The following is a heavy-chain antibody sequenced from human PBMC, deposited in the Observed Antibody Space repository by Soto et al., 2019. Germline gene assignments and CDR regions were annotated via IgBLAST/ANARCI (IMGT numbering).Heavy chain of an antibody. CDR3: ARSIVVVTALDY. J-gene: IGHJ4*02. D-gene: IGHD2-21*02. V-gene: IGHV1-3*01. CDR1: GYTFTSYA. Sequence: ASVKVSCKASGYTFTSYAMHWVRQAPGQRLERMGWINAGNGNTKYSQKFQGRVTITRDTSASTAYMELSSLRFDVMAVYYCARSIVVVTALDYWGQGTLVTVSS. CDR2: INAGNGNT.